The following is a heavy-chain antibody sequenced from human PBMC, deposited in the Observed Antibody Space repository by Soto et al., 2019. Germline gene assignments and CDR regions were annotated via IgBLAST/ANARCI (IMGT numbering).Heavy chain of an antibody. CDR3: AREWRYYDKTGMDV. Sequence: SXKVSYVASGGTXISYAISGVRQAPGQGLEWMGGIIPIFGTANYAQKFQGRVTITADESSSTAYMELSIMRSEYTAVYYCAREWRYYDKTGMDVWGQGTTGTVSS. J-gene: IGHJ6*02. D-gene: IGHD3-22*01. CDR2: IIPIFGTA. CDR1: GGTXISYA. V-gene: IGHV1-69*13.